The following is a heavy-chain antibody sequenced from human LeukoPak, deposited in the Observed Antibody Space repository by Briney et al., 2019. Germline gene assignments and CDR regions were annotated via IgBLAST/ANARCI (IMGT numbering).Heavy chain of an antibody. CDR3: ARGYSSSSANLYFDY. CDR1: GFTFSSYA. Sequence: GRSLRLSCAASGFTFSSYAMHWVRQAPGKGLEWVAVISYDGSNEYYADSVKGRFTISRDNSKNTLYLQMNSLRAEDTAVYYCARGYSSSSANLYFDYWGQGTLVTVFS. CDR2: ISYDGSNE. V-gene: IGHV3-30-3*01. J-gene: IGHJ4*02. D-gene: IGHD6-6*01.